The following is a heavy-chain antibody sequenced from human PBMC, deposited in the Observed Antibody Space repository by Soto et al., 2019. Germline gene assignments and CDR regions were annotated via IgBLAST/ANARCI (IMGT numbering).Heavy chain of an antibody. CDR1: GYTFTSYN. D-gene: IGHD7-27*01. J-gene: IGHJ5*02. CDR2: SNSNSGNS. CDR3: ACNWGNSLKNWLDP. V-gene: IGHV1-8*01. Sequence: ASVNVSCKSSGYTFTSYNINWVRQAPGQGLEWVAGSNSNSGNSDHTQKFQGRLTVTRDTSISTVYMELSSLRSEDTAVYYCACNWGNSLKNWLDPWGQGTLVTVSS.